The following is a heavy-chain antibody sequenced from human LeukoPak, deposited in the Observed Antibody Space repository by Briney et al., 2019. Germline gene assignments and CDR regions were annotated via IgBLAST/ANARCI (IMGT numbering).Heavy chain of an antibody. J-gene: IGHJ4*02. V-gene: IGHV4-39*01. CDR2: VYYDGTS. CDR1: GGSINSHSYY. CDR3: VRHISTNTGYFDS. Sequence: PSETLSLTCTVSGGSINSHSYYWGWIRQPPGKGLEWIGSVYYDGTSYSNPSLNSRVGVFVDPSRDQFSLDLSFVTAADTALYYCVRHISTNTGYFDSCGQGILVSVSS. D-gene: IGHD5-24*01.